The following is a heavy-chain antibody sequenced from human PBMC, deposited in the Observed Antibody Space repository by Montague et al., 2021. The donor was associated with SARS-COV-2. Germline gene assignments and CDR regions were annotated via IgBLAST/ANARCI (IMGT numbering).Heavy chain of an antibody. CDR3: ARVGGLTIFGVVGPFDY. V-gene: IGHV4-38-2*02. D-gene: IGHD3-3*01. CDR1: GYSISSGYY. J-gene: IGHJ4*02. CDR2: IYHSGST. Sequence: SETLSLTCTVSGYSISSGYYWGWIRQPPGKGLGWIGSIYHSGSTYYNPSLKSRVTISVDTSKNQFSLKLSSVTAAATAVYYCARVGGLTIFGVVGPFDYWGQGTLVTVSS.